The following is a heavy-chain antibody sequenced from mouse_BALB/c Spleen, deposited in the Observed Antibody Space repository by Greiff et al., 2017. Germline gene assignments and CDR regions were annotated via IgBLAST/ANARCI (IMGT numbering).Heavy chain of an antibody. CDR2: IYPGDGDT. CDR3: ARQYGNPWFAY. D-gene: IGHD2-10*02. V-gene: IGHV1-80*01. Sequence: VQLQQSGAELAKPGASVKMSCKASGYTFTSYWMHWVKQRPGQGLEWIGRIYPGDGDTNYNGKFKGKATLTADKSSSTAYMQLSSLTSVDSAVYFCARQYGNPWFAYWGQGTLVTVSA. CDR1: GYTFTSYW. J-gene: IGHJ3*01.